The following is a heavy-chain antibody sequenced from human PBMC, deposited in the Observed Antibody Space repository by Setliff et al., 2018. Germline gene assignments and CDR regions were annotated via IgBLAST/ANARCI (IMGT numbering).Heavy chain of an antibody. CDR2: IHASGSP. V-gene: IGHV4-61*02. Sequence: SETLSLTCTVSGGSITSGSFYWSWIRQPAGKRLEWIGRIHASGSPSYNPSLESRVTISLDTSTNQFSLKLSSVTAADTAVYYCTRERYFDWFFEYWGQGTLVTVSS. J-gene: IGHJ4*02. CDR3: TRERYFDWFFEY. D-gene: IGHD3-9*01. CDR1: GGSITSGSFY.